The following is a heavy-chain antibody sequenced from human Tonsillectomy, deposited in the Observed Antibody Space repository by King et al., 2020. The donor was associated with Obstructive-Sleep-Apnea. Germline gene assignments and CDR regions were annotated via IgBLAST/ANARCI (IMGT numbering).Heavy chain of an antibody. D-gene: IGHD6-19*01. Sequence: QLVQSGAEVKKPGASVKVSCKASGYTFSSYYMHWVRQAPGQGLEWMGIINPSGGSTSYVQKFQGRVTMTRDTSTSTVYMELSSLRSEDTAVYYCARDRGQWLAQFDSWGQGTLVTVSS. CDR2: INPSGGST. CDR1: GYTFSSYY. CDR3: ARDRGQWLAQFDS. J-gene: IGHJ5*01. V-gene: IGHV1-46*01.